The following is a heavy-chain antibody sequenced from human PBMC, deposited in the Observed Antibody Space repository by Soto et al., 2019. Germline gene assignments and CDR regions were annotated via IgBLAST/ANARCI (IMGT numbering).Heavy chain of an antibody. CDR3: ATSLYCSSTSCYAPYYFDY. CDR2: INPSGGST. V-gene: IGHV1-46*01. D-gene: IGHD2-2*01. J-gene: IGHJ4*02. Sequence: VSVKVSCKASGYTFTSYYMHWVRQAPGQGLEWMGIINPSGGSTSYAQKFQGRVTMTRDTSTSTVYMELSSLRSEDTAVYYCATSLYCSSTSCYAPYYFDYWGQGTLVTVSS. CDR1: GYTFTSYY.